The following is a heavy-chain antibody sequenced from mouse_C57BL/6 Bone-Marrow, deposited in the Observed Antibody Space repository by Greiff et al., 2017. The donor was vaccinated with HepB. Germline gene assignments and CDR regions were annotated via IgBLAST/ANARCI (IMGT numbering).Heavy chain of an antibody. D-gene: IGHD2-3*01. J-gene: IGHJ1*03. Sequence: EVKLMESGGGLVQSGRSLRLSCATSGFTFSDFYMEWVRQAPGKGLEWIAASRNKANDYTTEYSASVKGRFIVSGDTSQSILYLQMNALRAEDTAIYYCARDPFYDGSDWYFDVWGTGTTVTVSS. CDR2: SRNKANDYTT. CDR3: ARDPFYDGSDWYFDV. CDR1: GFTFSDFY. V-gene: IGHV7-1*01.